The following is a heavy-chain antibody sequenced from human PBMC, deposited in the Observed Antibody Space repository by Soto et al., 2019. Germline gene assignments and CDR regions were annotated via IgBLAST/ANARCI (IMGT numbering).Heavy chain of an antibody. CDR1: GYTFTSYG. D-gene: IGHD2-15*01. Sequence: ASVKVSCKASGYTFTSYGISWVRQAPGQGLDWMGWISAYNGNTKYAQDLQGRVTMTTDTSTSTAYMELRSLRSDDTAVYYCARFSGGSYNTYYFYYGMDVWGQGTKVNVS. CDR2: ISAYNGNT. J-gene: IGHJ6*02. V-gene: IGHV1-18*01. CDR3: ARFSGGSYNTYYFYYGMDV.